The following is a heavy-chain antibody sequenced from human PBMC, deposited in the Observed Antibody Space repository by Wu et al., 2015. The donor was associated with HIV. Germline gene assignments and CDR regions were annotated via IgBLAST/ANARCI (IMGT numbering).Heavy chain of an antibody. J-gene: IGHJ4*02. CDR1: GGTFSSYA. V-gene: IGHV1-69*12. Sequence: QVQLVQSGAEVKKPGSSVKVSCKASGGTFSSYAISWVRQAPGQGLEWMGGIIPIFGTANYAQKFQGRVTITADESTSTAYMELSSLRSEDTAVYYCARGSRYCSGGSCYDFDYWGQGTLVTVSS. D-gene: IGHD2-15*01. CDR3: ARGSRYCSGGSCYDFDY. CDR2: IIPIFGTA.